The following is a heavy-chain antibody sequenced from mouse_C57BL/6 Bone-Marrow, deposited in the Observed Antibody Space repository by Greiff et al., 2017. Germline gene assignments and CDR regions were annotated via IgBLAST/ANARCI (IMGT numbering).Heavy chain of an antibody. D-gene: IGHD1-1*01. J-gene: IGHJ2*01. CDR2: IHPNSGST. CDR1: GYTFTSYW. Sequence: QVQLQQPGAELVKPGASVKLSCKASGYTFTSYWMHWVKQRPGQGLEWIGMIHPNSGSTNYNEKFKSKATLTVDKSYSTAYMQLSSLTSEDSSVYYCASSRLGLIFDYWGQGTTLTVSS. CDR3: ASSRLGLIFDY. V-gene: IGHV1-64*01.